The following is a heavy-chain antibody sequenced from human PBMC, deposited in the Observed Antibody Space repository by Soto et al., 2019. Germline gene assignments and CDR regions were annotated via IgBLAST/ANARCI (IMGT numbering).Heavy chain of an antibody. V-gene: IGHV4-59*01. CDR2: IYYSGST. CDR3: AAYYGPYYFDY. Sequence: PSKTLSLTCTVSGGSIGSYYWSWIRQPPGKGLEWIGYIYYSGSTNYNPSLKSRVTISVDTSKNQFSLKLSSVTAADTAVYYCAAYYGPYYFDYWGQGTLVTVSS. J-gene: IGHJ4*02. D-gene: IGHD1-26*01. CDR1: GGSIGSYY.